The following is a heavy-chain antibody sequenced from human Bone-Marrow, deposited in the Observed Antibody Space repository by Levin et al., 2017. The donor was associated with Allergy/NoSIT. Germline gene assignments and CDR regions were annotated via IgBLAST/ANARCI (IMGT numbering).Heavy chain of an antibody. J-gene: IGHJ4*02. CDR2: VYPRDGST. CDR1: GYIFTHHY. V-gene: IGHV1-46*01. D-gene: IGHD3-10*01. Sequence: GESLKISCKASGYIFTHHYMHWVRQAPGQGLEWMGMVYPRDGSTSYAQKYQGRLTMTRDTSTSTVYMELSSLTSDETAVYYCARDSEGFDYWGQGTLVTVSS. CDR3: ARDSEGFDY.